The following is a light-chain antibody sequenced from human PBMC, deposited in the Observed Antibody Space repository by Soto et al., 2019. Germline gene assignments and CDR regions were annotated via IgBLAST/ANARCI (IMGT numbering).Light chain of an antibody. CDR2: AAS. Sequence: IQLTQSPASLSSSVGDRVTITCRASQDIAIYLAWYQQKPGEAPKLLIYAASTLQSGVPSRFSGSGSGTEFTLTISSLQPEDFATYSCQQLHSWGVTFGGGTKVDIK. CDR3: QQLHSWGVT. J-gene: IGKJ4*01. CDR1: QDIAIY. V-gene: IGKV1-9*01.